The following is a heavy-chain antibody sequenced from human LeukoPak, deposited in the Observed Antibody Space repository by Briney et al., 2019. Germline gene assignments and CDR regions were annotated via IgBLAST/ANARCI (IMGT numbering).Heavy chain of an antibody. CDR3: ARYGLGAAGSLFGY. CDR2: INQDGSEK. J-gene: IGHJ4*02. Sequence: GGSLKLSCVVSGFTFSSYWMSWVRQAPGKGLEWVANINQDGSEKYYVDSVEGRFTISRDNAKNSVFLQMNSLRAEDTAVYYCARYGLGAAGSLFGYWGQGTLVTVSS. D-gene: IGHD6-13*01. V-gene: IGHV3-7*01. CDR1: GFTFSSYW.